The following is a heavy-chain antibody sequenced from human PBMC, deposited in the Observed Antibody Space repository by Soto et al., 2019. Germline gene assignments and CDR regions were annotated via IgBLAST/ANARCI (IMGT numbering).Heavy chain of an antibody. CDR2: ISGSGGST. CDR1: GFTFSSYA. Sequence: PGGSLRLSCAASGFTFSSYAMSWVRQAPGKGLEWVSAISGSGGSTYYADSVKGRFTISRDNSKNTLYLQMNSLRDEDTAVYYCAREKKHQLLGRRFGMDVWGQGTTVTVSS. V-gene: IGHV3-23*01. CDR3: AREKKHQLLGRRFGMDV. D-gene: IGHD2-2*01. J-gene: IGHJ6*02.